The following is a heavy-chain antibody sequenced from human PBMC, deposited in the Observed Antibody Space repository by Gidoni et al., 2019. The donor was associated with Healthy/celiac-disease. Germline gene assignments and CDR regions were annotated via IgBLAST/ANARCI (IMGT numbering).Heavy chain of an antibody. CDR3: ARSKPGIAVAGAYNWFRP. CDR1: GYTFTSYY. CDR2: INPSGGST. D-gene: IGHD6-19*01. Sequence: QVQLVQSGAEVKKPGASVKVSCKASGYTFTSYYMHWVRQAPGQGLEWMGIINPSGGSTSYAQKFQGRVTMTRDTSTSTVYMELSSLRSEDTAVYYCARSKPGIAVAGAYNWFRPLGPGNPGHRLL. J-gene: IGHJ5*02. V-gene: IGHV1-46*01.